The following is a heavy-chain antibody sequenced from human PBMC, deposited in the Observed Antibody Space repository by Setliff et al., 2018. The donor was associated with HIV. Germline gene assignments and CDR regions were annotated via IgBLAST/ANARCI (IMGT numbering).Heavy chain of an antibody. CDR1: GFTFSKTW. Sequence: GGSLRLSCAASGFTFSKTWMNWVRQAPGKGLEWVGRIKSKTDGGTTDYAAPVKGRFTISRDDSKNTLYLQMNSLKTEDTAVYYCTTDLGGSYHGWNYWGQGTLVTVSS. D-gene: IGHD1-26*01. CDR2: IKSKTDGGTT. J-gene: IGHJ4*02. CDR3: TTDLGGSYHGWNY. V-gene: IGHV3-15*01.